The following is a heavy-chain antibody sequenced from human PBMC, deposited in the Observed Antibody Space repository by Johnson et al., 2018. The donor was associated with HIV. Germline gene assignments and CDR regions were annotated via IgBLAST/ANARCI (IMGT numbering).Heavy chain of an antibody. J-gene: IGHJ3*02. CDR1: GFSFSTYS. D-gene: IGHD6-6*01. Sequence: QVQLVESGGGVVQPGRSLRLSCAASGFSFSTYSMHWVRQAPGKGLEWVAVISYDGSNKFYADSVTGRFTISRDSSKNTLFLQMNSLRAEDTAVYFCARENRRIAGRPTSAYDIWDQGTMVTVSS. CDR3: ARENRRIAGRPTSAYDI. V-gene: IGHV3-30-3*01. CDR2: ISYDGSNK.